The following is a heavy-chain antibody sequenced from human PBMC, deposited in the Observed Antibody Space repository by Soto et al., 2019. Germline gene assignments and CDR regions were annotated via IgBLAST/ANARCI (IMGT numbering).Heavy chain of an antibody. V-gene: IGHV3-74*01. CDR1: GFTFSSYW. Sequence: GGSMRLSCAASGFTFSSYWMHWVRKAPGKGLVWVSRINSDGSSTSYADSVKGRFTISRDNAKNTLYLQMNSLRAEDTAVYYCARVYCSGGSRYHLDQWGQGTPVTVSS. J-gene: IGHJ4*02. CDR2: INSDGSST. D-gene: IGHD2-15*01. CDR3: ARVYCSGGSRYHLDQ.